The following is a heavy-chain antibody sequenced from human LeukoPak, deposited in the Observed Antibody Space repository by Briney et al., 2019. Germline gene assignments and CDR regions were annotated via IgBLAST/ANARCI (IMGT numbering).Heavy chain of an antibody. Sequence: GASVKVSCKASGGTFSSYGISWVRQAPGQGLEWMGRIIPIFGTANYAQKFQGRVTITTDESTSTAYMELSSLRSEDTAVYYCARDRCSGGSCYTFYWFDPWGQGTLVTVSS. CDR3: ARDRCSGGSCYTFYWFDP. CDR2: IIPIFGTA. V-gene: IGHV1-69*05. J-gene: IGHJ5*02. D-gene: IGHD2-15*01. CDR1: GGTFSSYG.